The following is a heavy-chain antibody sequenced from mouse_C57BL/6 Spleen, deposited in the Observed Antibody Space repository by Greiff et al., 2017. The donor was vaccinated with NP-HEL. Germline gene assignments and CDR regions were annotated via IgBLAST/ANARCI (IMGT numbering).Heavy chain of an antibody. V-gene: IGHV1-15*01. Sequence: QVQLQQSGAELVRPGASVTLSCKASGYTFTDYEMHWVKQTPVHGLEWIGAIDPETGGTAYNQKFKGKAILTADKSSSTAYMELRSLTSEDSAVYYCTRRVGYYYGSSGFAYWGQGTLVTVSA. D-gene: IGHD1-1*01. CDR3: TRRVGYYYGSSGFAY. J-gene: IGHJ3*01. CDR2: IDPETGGT. CDR1: GYTFTDYE.